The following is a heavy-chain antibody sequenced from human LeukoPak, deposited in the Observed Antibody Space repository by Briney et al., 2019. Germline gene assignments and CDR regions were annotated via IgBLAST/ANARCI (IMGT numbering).Heavy chain of an antibody. CDR1: GFTFTAYA. J-gene: IGHJ3*02. V-gene: IGHV3-30*04. CDR2: ISYHGSNK. D-gene: IGHD3-9*01. Sequence: GGSLRLSCAASGFTFTAYAMHWVRQAPGKGLEWVAVISYHGSNKYYADSVKGRFTISRDNSKNTLHLQMNSLRAEDTAVYYCARDEYYDILTGYSAFDIWGQGTMVTVSS. CDR3: ARDEYYDILTGYSAFDI.